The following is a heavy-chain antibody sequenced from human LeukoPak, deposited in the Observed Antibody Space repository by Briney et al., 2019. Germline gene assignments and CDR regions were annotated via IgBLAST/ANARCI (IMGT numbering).Heavy chain of an antibody. V-gene: IGHV3-66*01. J-gene: IGHJ5*02. CDR1: GFTVSNNC. CDR2: FYSGGTT. CDR3: ARGRPSRFDP. Sequence: PGGSLRLSCAASGFTVSNNCMSWVRQAPGKGLEWVSIFYSGGTTYYADSVMGRFTISRDISKNTLNLRMNSLRAEDTGVYYCARGRPSRFDPRGQGTLVTVSS.